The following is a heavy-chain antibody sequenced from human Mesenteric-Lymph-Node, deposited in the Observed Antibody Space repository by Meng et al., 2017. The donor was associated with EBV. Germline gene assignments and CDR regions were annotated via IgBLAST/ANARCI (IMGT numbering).Heavy chain of an antibody. CDR1: GFTFSSYS. CDR3: AKDRYSSSWYDY. J-gene: IGHJ4*02. Sequence: EVQLVESGGXLVKPGGSLRRSCAASGFTFSSYSMNWVRQAPGKGLEWVSAISGSGGSTYYADSVKGRFTISRDNSKNTLYLQMNSLRAEDTAVYYCAKDRYSSSWYDYWGQGTLVTVAA. CDR2: ISGSGGST. V-gene: IGHV3-23*04. D-gene: IGHD6-13*01.